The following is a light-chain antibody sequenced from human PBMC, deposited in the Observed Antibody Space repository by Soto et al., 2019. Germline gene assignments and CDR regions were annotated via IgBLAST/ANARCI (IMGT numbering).Light chain of an antibody. CDR1: QSLLHINGYNY. V-gene: IGKV2-28*01. J-gene: IGKJ4*01. Sequence: DFVMTQSPLSLPVTPGEPASISCRSSQSLLHINGYNYLDWYLQKPGQSPQLLIYLGSYRASGVPDRVRGSGSGTDFTLKISRVEAEDVGIYYCMQALQTPPTFGGGTKVEIK. CDR3: MQALQTPPT. CDR2: LGS.